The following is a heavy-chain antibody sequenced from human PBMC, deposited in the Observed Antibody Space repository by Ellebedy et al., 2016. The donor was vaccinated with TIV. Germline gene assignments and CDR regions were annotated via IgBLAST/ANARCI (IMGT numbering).Heavy chain of an antibody. D-gene: IGHD2-15*01. CDR1: GGSFSGYY. V-gene: IGHV4-59*01. Sequence: MPSETLSLTCAVYGGSFSGYYWSWIRQPPGKGLEWIGYISYSGSTNYNPSLQSRVTISVDTSKNQFSLKLTSVTAADTAVYYCARVVWQLPVSYAFDIWGQGTMVTVSS. CDR2: ISYSGST. J-gene: IGHJ3*02. CDR3: ARVVWQLPVSYAFDI.